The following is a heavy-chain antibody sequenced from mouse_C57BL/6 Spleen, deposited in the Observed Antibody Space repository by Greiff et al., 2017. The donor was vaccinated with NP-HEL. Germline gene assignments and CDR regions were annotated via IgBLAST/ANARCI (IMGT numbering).Heavy chain of an antibody. CDR2: IYPGSGST. CDR1: GYTFTSYW. Sequence: VQLQQPGAELVKPGASVKMSCKASGYTFTSYWITWVKQRPGQGLEWIGDIYPGSGSTNYNEKFKSKATLTVDTSSSTAYMQLSSLTSEDSAVYYCARGGGYAPYYFDDWGQGTTLTVSS. V-gene: IGHV1-55*01. CDR3: ARGGGYAPYYFDD. J-gene: IGHJ2*01. D-gene: IGHD2-2*01.